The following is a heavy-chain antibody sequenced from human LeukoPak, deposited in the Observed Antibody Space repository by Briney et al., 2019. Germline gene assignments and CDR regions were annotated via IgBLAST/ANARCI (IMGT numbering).Heavy chain of an antibody. Sequence: GASVKVSCKASGGTFSSYAVSWVRQAPGQGLEWMGGIIPIFGTANYAQKFQGRVTITADESTSTAYMELSSLRSEDTAVYYCARAGVWFGELSNPRTYYYYMDVWGKGTTVTISS. CDR3: ARAGVWFGELSNPRTYYYYMDV. CDR2: IIPIFGTA. D-gene: IGHD3-10*01. V-gene: IGHV1-69*13. CDR1: GGTFSSYA. J-gene: IGHJ6*03.